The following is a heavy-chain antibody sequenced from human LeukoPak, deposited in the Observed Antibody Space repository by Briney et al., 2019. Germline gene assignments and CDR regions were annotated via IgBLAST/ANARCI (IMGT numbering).Heavy chain of an antibody. V-gene: IGHV3-66*01. CDR1: GFTVSSNY. D-gene: IGHD3-10*01. J-gene: IGHJ4*02. CDR2: IYSGGST. CDR3: AREVYGSGSYYTWVDY. Sequence: GGSLRLSCAASGFTVSSNYMSWVRQAPGKGLEWVSVIYSGGSTYYADSVKGRFTISRGNSKNTLYLQMNSLRAEDTAVYYCAREVYGSGSYYTWVDYWGQGTLVTVSS.